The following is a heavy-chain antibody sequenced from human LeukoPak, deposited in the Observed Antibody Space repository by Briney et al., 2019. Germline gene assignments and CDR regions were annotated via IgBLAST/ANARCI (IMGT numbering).Heavy chain of an antibody. CDR3: ARGFGSLRPYYFDY. Sequence: ASVEVSCKASGYTFTGYYMHWVRQAPGQGLEWMGWINPNSGGTNYAQKFQGRVTMTRDTSISTAYMELSRLRSDDTAVYYCARGFGSLRPYYFDYWGQGTLVTVSS. J-gene: IGHJ4*02. CDR1: GYTFTGYY. D-gene: IGHD3-16*01. CDR2: INPNSGGT. V-gene: IGHV1-2*02.